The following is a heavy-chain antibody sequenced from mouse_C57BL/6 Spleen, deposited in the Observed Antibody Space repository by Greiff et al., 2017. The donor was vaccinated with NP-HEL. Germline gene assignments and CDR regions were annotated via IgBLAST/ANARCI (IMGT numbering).Heavy chain of an antibody. V-gene: IGHV5-17*01. Sequence: VQLQQSGGGLVKPGGSLKLSCAASGFTFSDYGMHWVRQAPEKGLEWVAYISSGSSTIYYADTVKGRFTISRDNAKNTLFLQMTSLRSEDTAMYYCARGIWSDAMDYWGQGTSVTVSS. CDR1: GFTFSDYG. CDR3: ARGIWSDAMDY. J-gene: IGHJ4*01. CDR2: ISSGSSTI. D-gene: IGHD1-1*02.